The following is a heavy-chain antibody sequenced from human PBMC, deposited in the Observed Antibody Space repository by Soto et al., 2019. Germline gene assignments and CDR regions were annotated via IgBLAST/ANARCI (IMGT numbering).Heavy chain of an antibody. J-gene: IGHJ4*02. CDR1: GFTLSSYA. D-gene: IGHD6-13*01. CDR2: ISGSGGST. CDR3: AKDLVAAATSYYFDY. Sequence: GGSLRLSCAASGFTLSSYAMSWVRQAPGKGLEWVSAISGSGGSTYYADSVKGRFTISRDNSKNTLYLQMNSLRAEDTAVYYCAKDLVAAATSYYFDYWGQGTLVTVSS. V-gene: IGHV3-23*01.